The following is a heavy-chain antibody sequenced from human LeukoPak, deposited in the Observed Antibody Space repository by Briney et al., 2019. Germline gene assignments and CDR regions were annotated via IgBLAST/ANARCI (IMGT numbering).Heavy chain of an antibody. Sequence: SVKVSCKASGGTFSSYAISWVRQAPGQGLKWMGGIIPIFGTANYAQKFRGRVTITADESTSTAYMELSSLRSEDTAVYYCASRGTGTRLQFYSGYYCGMDVWGQGTTVTVSS. J-gene: IGHJ6*02. CDR1: GGTFSSYA. V-gene: IGHV1-69*13. CDR2: IIPIFGTA. D-gene: IGHD1-7*01. CDR3: ASRGTGTRLQFYSGYYCGMDV.